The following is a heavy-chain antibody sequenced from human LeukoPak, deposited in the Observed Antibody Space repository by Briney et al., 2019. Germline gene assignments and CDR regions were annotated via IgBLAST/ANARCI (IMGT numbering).Heavy chain of an antibody. Sequence: GGSLRLSCAASGISVSSNYMSWVRQAPGKGLQWVSVIYVDGSTYYADSVKGRITISRDNSRNTLYLQMNSLRAEDTAVYYCAELGITMIGGVWGKGTTVTISS. CDR3: AELGITMIGGV. D-gene: IGHD3-10*02. V-gene: IGHV3-66*01. CDR1: GISVSSNY. J-gene: IGHJ6*04. CDR2: IYVDGST.